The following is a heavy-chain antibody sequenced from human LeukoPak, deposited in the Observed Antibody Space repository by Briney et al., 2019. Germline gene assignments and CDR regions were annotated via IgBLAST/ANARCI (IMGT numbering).Heavy chain of an antibody. D-gene: IGHD6-6*01. V-gene: IGHV4-39*01. J-gene: IGHJ1*01. CDR2: VYYSGTT. Sequence: SETLSLTCTVSGGSISSSNYYWGWIRQTPGKGLEWIGSVYYSGTTSYNPSLRSRVSISMDRSKNLFSLNLNSVTAADTGIYYCARTRLAYSSSSDSQDWGQGTLVTVSS. CDR1: GGSISSSNYY. CDR3: ARTRLAYSSSSDSQD.